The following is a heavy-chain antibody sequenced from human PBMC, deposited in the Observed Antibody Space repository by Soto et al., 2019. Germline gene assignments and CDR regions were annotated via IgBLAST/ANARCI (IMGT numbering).Heavy chain of an antibody. D-gene: IGHD3-22*01. CDR1: GFSFSSSA. CDR2: ISGSGGST. V-gene: IGHV3-23*01. J-gene: IGHJ4*02. CDR3: EKSPESYDSSGPNGY. Sequence: GYLRLSSAASGFSFSSSAISLVRQAPGKGLEWVSAISGSGGSTYYADSVKGRFTISRDNSKNTLYLQMNRLRAEDTAVYYCEKSPESYDSSGPNGYWGQGTLVTGSS.